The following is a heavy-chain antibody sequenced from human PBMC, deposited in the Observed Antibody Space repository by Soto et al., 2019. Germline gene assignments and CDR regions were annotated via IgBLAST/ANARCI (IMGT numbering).Heavy chain of an antibody. D-gene: IGHD4-17*01. CDR2: IYYSGST. CDR3: ARGGFTVTFDY. V-gene: IGHV4-59*01. J-gene: IGHJ4*02. Sequence: SETLSLTCTVSGGSISSYYWSWIRQPPGKGLEWIGYIYYSGSTNYNPSLKSRVTISVDTSKNQFSLKLSSVTAAGTAVYYCARGGFTVTFDYWGQGTLVTVSS. CDR1: GGSISSYY.